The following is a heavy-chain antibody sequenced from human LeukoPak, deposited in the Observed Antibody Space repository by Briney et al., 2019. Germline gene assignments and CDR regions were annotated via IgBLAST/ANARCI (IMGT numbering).Heavy chain of an antibody. V-gene: IGHV3-11*04. CDR2: ITNTGNSM. CDR3: TSSTGFGKYFDY. J-gene: IGHJ4*02. D-gene: IGHD3-3*01. Sequence: GGSLRLSCAASGFTFSDSYMTWIRQAPGKGLEWVSYITNTGNSMEYVDSVKGRFTTSRDNSKNSVFLQVNSLRAEDTAVYYCTSSTGFGKYFDYWGQGTLVTVSS. CDR1: GFTFSDSY.